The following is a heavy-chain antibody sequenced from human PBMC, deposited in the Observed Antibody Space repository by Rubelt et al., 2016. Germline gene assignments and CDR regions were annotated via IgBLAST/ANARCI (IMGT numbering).Heavy chain of an antibody. CDR3: ARVVFPNWGRSWYFDY. Sequence: QVQLQESGPGLVKPSETLSLTCTVSGGSISSYYWSWIRQPPGKGLEWIGYIYYSGSTNYNPSLKSRVTISVDTSKNQFSLKLSSVTAADTAVYFCARVVFPNWGRSWYFDYWGQGTLVTVSS. CDR2: IYYSGST. D-gene: IGHD7-27*01. J-gene: IGHJ4*02. CDR1: GGSISSYY. V-gene: IGHV4-59*01.